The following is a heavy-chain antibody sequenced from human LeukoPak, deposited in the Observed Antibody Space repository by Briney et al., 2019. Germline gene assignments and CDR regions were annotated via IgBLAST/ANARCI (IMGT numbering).Heavy chain of an antibody. V-gene: IGHV3-30-3*02. J-gene: IGHJ4*02. Sequence: RGSLRLSCAASGFTFSNSAMHWVRQAPGKGLEWMTFISYDGSSKYYADAAKGRFTISRDNSKNTLYLEMSSLGLQDTAVYYCTEERDRDGYFRYWGQGTLVTVSS. D-gene: IGHD2-8*01. CDR1: GFTFSNSA. CDR2: ISYDGSSK. CDR3: TEERDRDGYFRY.